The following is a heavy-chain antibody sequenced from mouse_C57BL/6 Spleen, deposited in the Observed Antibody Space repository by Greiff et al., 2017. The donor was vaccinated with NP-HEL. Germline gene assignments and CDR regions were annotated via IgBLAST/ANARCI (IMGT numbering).Heavy chain of an antibody. CDR3: ARWGTTLAYYAMDY. Sequence: VQLQQSGAELVKPGASVKLSCKASGYTFTSYWMHWVKQRPGQGLEWIGMIHPNSGSTNYNEKFKSKATLTVDKSSSTAYMQLSSLTSEDSAVYYCARWGTTLAYYAMDYWGQGTSVTVSA. CDR1: GYTFTSYW. CDR2: IHPNSGST. V-gene: IGHV1-64*01. J-gene: IGHJ4*01. D-gene: IGHD1-1*01.